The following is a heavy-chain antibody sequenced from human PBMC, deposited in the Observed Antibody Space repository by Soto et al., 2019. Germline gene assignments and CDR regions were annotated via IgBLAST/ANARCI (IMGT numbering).Heavy chain of an antibody. D-gene: IGHD2-15*01. J-gene: IGHJ4*02. V-gene: IGHV4-39*01. Sequence: QLQLQESGPGLVKPSETLSLTCTVSGGSISSSSYYWGWIRQPPGKGLEWIGSIYYSGSTYYNPSLKSRVTKSVDTSKNHFSLKLSSVTAAETAVYYCARHYQRGSRYCSGGSCYSPFDYWGQGTLVTVSS. CDR1: GGSISSSSYY. CDR2: IYYSGST. CDR3: ARHYQRGSRYCSGGSCYSPFDY.